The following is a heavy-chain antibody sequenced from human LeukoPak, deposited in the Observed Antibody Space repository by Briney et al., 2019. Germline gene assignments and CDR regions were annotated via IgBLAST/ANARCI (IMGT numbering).Heavy chain of an antibody. D-gene: IGHD6-13*01. CDR1: GYTFTSYD. Sequence: ASVKVSCKASGYTFTSYDINWVRQATGQGLEWMGWMNPNSGNTGYAQKFQGRVTMTRNTSISTAYMELSSLRSEDTAVYYCARDRSIAAAGRYNWFDPWGRGTLVTVSS. V-gene: IGHV1-8*01. J-gene: IGHJ5*02. CDR2: MNPNSGNT. CDR3: ARDRSIAAAGRYNWFDP.